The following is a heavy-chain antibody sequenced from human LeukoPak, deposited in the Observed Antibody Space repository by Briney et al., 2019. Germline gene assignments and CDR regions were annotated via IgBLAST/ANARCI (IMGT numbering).Heavy chain of an antibody. D-gene: IGHD3-10*01. CDR1: GFTFSNFG. Sequence: GSLSLSCAASGFTFSNFGMHWVRQAPGKGLEGVAFVRPDGSSQYYADSVKGRFTISRDNSKNTLYLQMNSLRAEDTALYYCAKDQAGTWGLDYWGQGTLVTVSS. CDR3: AKDQAGTWGLDY. CDR2: VRPDGSSQ. V-gene: IGHV3-30*02. J-gene: IGHJ4*02.